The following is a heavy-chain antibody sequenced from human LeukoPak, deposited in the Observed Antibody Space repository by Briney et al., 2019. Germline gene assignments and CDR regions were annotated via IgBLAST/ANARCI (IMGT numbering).Heavy chain of an antibody. Sequence: GGSLRLSCAASGFRFSNYGMSWVRQAPREGLAWVSSITGSGGSTRVDSVKDRFTISRDNSKNTLYLQMNSLRADDTAVYFCAKNLLGSESFSWHFDLWGRGTLVTVSS. CDR1: GFRFSNYG. CDR2: ITGSGGST. CDR3: AKNLLGSESFSWHFDL. J-gene: IGHJ2*01. D-gene: IGHD1-26*01. V-gene: IGHV3-23*01.